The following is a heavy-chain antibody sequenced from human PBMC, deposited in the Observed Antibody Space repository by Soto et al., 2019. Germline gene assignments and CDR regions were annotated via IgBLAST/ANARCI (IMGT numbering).Heavy chain of an antibody. Sequence: GGSLRLSCAASGFTFSSYAMSWVRQAPGKGLEWVSAISGSGGSTYYADSVKGRFTISRDNSKNTLYLQMNSLRAEDTAVYYCARGDTAMVGNWFDPWGQGTLVTVSS. D-gene: IGHD5-18*01. CDR2: ISGSGGST. CDR3: ARGDTAMVGNWFDP. V-gene: IGHV3-23*01. J-gene: IGHJ5*02. CDR1: GFTFSSYA.